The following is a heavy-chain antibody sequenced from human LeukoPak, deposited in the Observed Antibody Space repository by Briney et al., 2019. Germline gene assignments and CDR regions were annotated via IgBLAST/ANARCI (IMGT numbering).Heavy chain of an antibody. CDR3: ARDYYAFWSGYYGGIGDAFDI. J-gene: IGHJ3*02. Sequence: SETLSLTCAVSGGSISSSDWWSWVRQPPGKGLEWIGEIYHSGSTNYNPSLKSRVTISVDKSKNQFSLKLSSVTAADTAVYYCARDYYAFWSGYYGGIGDAFDIWGQGTMVTVSS. D-gene: IGHD3-3*01. CDR2: IYHSGST. CDR1: GGSISSSDW. V-gene: IGHV4-4*02.